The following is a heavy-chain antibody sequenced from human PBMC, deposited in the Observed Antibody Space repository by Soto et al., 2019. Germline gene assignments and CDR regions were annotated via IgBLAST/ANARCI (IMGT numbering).Heavy chain of an antibody. CDR1: GYTFTSYY. CDR2: INPSGGST. CDR3: ARDRVRYYYGMDV. J-gene: IGHJ6*02. D-gene: IGHD1-1*01. V-gene: IGHV1-46*01. Sequence: ASVKVSCKVSGYTFTSYYMHWVRQAPGQGLEWMGIINPSGGSTSYAQKFQGRVTMTRDTSTSTVYMELSSLRSEDTAVYYCARDRVRYYYGMDVWGQGTTVTVSS.